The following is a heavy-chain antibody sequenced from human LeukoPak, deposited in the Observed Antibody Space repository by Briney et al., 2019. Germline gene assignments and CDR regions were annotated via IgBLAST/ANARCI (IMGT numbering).Heavy chain of an antibody. CDR2: IIPIFGTA. J-gene: IGHJ3*02. Sequence: GASVKVSCKASGGTFSSYAISWVRQAPGQGLEWMGGIIPIFGTANYAQKFQGRVTITADESTSTAYMELSSLRSEDTAVYYCARDRTDIVVVPAAIRGRAFDIWGQGTMVTVSS. CDR3: ARDRTDIVVVPAAIRGRAFDI. CDR1: GGTFSSYA. V-gene: IGHV1-69*13. D-gene: IGHD2-2*02.